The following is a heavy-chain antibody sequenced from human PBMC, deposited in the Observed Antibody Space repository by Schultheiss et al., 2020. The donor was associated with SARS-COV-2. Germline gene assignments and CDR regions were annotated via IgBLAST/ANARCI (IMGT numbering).Heavy chain of an antibody. CDR3: TRHVYTNNPDNWFDP. D-gene: IGHD1/OR15-1a*01. Sequence: SETLSLTCTVSGGSISSSSYYWGWIRQPPGKGLEWIGSISYSGSTFYNPSLKTRLTISADTSKNQFSLKLSSVTAADTAVYYCTRHVYTNNPDNWFDPWGQGTLVTVSS. J-gene: IGHJ5*02. V-gene: IGHV4-39*01. CDR2: ISYSGST. CDR1: GGSISSSSYY.